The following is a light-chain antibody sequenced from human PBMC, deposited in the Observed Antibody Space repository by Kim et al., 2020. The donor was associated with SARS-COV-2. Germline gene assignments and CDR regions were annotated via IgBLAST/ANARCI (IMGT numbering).Light chain of an antibody. J-gene: IGKJ2*01. CDR1: QSLVYSDGNTY. CDR3: MLCTHWPYT. CDR2: QVS. V-gene: IGKV2-30*01. Sequence: DVEMTQSPLSLPATLGQPASISCRSSQSLVYSDGNTYLNWFQQRPGQSPRRLIHQVSDRNSGLPRRFGGCGSGTDFTLKISSVEARYVEVFYSMLCTHWPYTFGQETELEI.